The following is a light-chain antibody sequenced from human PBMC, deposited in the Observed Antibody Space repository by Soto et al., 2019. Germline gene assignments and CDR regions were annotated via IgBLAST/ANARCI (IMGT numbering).Light chain of an antibody. CDR1: QSLSSN. J-gene: IGKJ3*01. CDR2: GAS. Sequence: EIVMTQSPATLSVSPGERATLSCRASQSLSSNLAWYQQKPGQAPRLLIYGASTRATGIPARFSGSGSGTEFTLTISSLQSEDFAVYDCQQYNNWPPFTFGPGTKVDF. V-gene: IGKV3-15*01. CDR3: QQYNNWPPFT.